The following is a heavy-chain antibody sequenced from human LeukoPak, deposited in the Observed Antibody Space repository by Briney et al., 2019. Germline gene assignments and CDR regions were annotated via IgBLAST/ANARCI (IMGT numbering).Heavy chain of an antibody. CDR3: ARADDYLSYFDY. Sequence: PGGSLRLSCAASGFTSSSYEMNWVRQAPGKGLEWVSYISSSGSTIYYADSVKGRFTISRDNAKNSLYLQTNSLRAEDTAVYYCARADDYLSYFDYWGQGTLVTVSP. CDR1: GFTSSSYE. J-gene: IGHJ4*02. CDR2: ISSSGSTI. V-gene: IGHV3-48*03. D-gene: IGHD4-11*01.